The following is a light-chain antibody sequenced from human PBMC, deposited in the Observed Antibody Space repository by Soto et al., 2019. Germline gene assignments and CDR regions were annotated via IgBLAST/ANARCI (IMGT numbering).Light chain of an antibody. CDR2: VNR. Sequence: QSALTQPPSVSGAPGQRVTISCAGNSSNLGAGYDVHWYQQLPGAAPKLVIFVNRNRPSWVPERFSGSKSGTSASLAITGLQTEDEADYYCQAYDYSLTASVFGGGTKLTVL. J-gene: IGLJ3*02. CDR1: SSNLGAGYD. CDR3: QAYDYSLTASV. V-gene: IGLV1-40*01.